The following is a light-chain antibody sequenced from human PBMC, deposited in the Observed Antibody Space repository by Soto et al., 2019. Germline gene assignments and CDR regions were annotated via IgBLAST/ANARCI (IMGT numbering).Light chain of an antibody. CDR1: QSVSRN. CDR3: QQRSNWTIT. J-gene: IGKJ5*01. CDR2: GAS. Sequence: IVMTQSQATLSLSPGERATLSCRASQSVSRNLAWYQQKHGQAPRLLIYGASNRATGIPARFSGSGSGTDFTITISSLETEDFAVYYGQQRSNWTITFGQGTRLEIK. V-gene: IGKV3-11*01.